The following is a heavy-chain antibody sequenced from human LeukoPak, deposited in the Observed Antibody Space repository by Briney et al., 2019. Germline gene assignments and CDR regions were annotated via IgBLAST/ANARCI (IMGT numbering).Heavy chain of an antibody. D-gene: IGHD3-10*01. J-gene: IGHJ4*02. CDR3: ARADIRVRAIYDY. CDR2: INPNSGGT. Sequence: ASVKVSCKASGYTFTGYYMHWVRQAPGQGLEWMGWINPNSGGTNYAQKFQGRVTMTRDTPISTAYMELSRLRSDDTAVYYCARADIRVRAIYDYWGQGTLVTVSS. CDR1: GYTFTGYY. V-gene: IGHV1-2*02.